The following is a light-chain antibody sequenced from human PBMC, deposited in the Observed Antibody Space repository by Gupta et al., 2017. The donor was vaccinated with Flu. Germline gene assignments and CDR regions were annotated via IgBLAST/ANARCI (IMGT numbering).Light chain of an antibody. CDR1: QTVTSRY. V-gene: IGKV3-20*01. CDR3: QQYSDSRLT. J-gene: IGKJ3*01. Sequence: EVVLTQSPGTLSLSPGERATLSCRASQTVTSRYFAWYQQKPGQAPRLVIYGASTRATGIPDRFSGSGSGTDFTLTISRLEPEDFAVYYCQQYSDSRLTFGPGTKVDI. CDR2: GAS.